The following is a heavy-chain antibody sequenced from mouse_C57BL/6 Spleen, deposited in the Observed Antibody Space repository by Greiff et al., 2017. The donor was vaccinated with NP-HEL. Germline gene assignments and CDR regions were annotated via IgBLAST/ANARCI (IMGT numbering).Heavy chain of an antibody. CDR2: ISSGSSTI. Sequence: EVQLVESGGGLVKPGGSLKLSCAASGFTFSDYGMHWVRQAPEKGLEWVAYISSGSSTIYYADTVKGRFTISRDNAKNTLFLQMTSLRSEDTAMYYCARPFYYSNYDYYAMDYWGQGTSVTVSS. D-gene: IGHD2-5*01. J-gene: IGHJ4*01. CDR1: GFTFSDYG. V-gene: IGHV5-17*01. CDR3: ARPFYYSNYDYYAMDY.